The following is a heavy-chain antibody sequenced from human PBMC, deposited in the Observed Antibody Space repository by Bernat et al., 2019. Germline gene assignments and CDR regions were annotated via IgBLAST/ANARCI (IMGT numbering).Heavy chain of an antibody. D-gene: IGHD2-2*01. CDR3: ARDRPPEPGGYCSSTSCYVSGMDV. J-gene: IGHJ6*02. Sequence: QVQLQQWGAGLLKPSETLSLTCAVYGGSFSGYYWSWIRQPPGKGLEWIGEINHSGSTNYNPSLKSRVTISVDTSKNQFSLKLSSVTAADTAVYYCARDRPPEPGGYCSSTSCYVSGMDVWGQGTTVTVSS. CDR1: GGSFSGYY. V-gene: IGHV4-34*01. CDR2: INHSGST.